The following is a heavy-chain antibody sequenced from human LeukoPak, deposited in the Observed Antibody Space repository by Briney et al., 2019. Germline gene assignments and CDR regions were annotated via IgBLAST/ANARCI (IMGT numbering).Heavy chain of an antibody. CDR3: AQTSGWFLY. Sequence: GGSLRLPCAASGFSFSGYAMSWVRQAPGRGLEWVSGISGSGDFTFYADSVKGRFAISRDNSKSTLYLQIHALRAEDTAIYYCAQTSGWFLYWGQGALVTVSS. J-gene: IGHJ4*02. V-gene: IGHV3-23*01. D-gene: IGHD6-19*01. CDR2: ISGSGDFT. CDR1: GFSFSGYA.